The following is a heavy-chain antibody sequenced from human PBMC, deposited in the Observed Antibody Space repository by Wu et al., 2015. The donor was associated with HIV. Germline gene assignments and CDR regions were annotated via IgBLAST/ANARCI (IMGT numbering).Heavy chain of an antibody. CDR2: MNPNSGNT. CDR3: ARGNCGGDCSSFYYYYYGMVH. V-gene: IGHV1-8*01. J-gene: IGHJ6*02. Sequence: QVQLVQSGAEVKKPGASVKVSCQASGYTFTIYDINWVRQAPGQGLEWMGWMNPNSGNTGYAQKFQGRVTMTRNTSIGTAYMELSSLRSEDTAVYYCARGNCGGDCSSFYYYYYGMVHLGPRDHGHRLL. CDR1: GYTFTIYD. D-gene: IGHD2-21*02.